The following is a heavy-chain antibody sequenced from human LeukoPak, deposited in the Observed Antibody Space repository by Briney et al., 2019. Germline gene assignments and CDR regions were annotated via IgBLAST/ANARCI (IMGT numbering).Heavy chain of an antibody. CDR3: AKAKIPYDFWDWFDP. Sequence: PGGSLRLSCAASGFTFSSYAMSWVRQAPGKGLEWVSAISGSGGSTYYADSVKGRFTISRDNAKNSLYLQMNSLRAEDTALYYCAKAKIPYDFWDWFDPWGQGTLVTVSS. CDR2: ISGSGGST. V-gene: IGHV3-23*01. CDR1: GFTFSSYA. J-gene: IGHJ5*02. D-gene: IGHD3-3*01.